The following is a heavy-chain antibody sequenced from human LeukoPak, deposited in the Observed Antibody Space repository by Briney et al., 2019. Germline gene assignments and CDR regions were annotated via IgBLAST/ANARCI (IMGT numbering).Heavy chain of an antibody. CDR3: ARSGPMVRGVLLKFFDY. D-gene: IGHD3-10*01. CDR2: IYYSGST. J-gene: IGHJ4*02. V-gene: IGHV4-59*01. Sequence: SETLSLTCTVSGGSISSYYWSWIRQPPGKGLEWIGYIYYSGSTNYHPSLTRRVTISVDTSKHQFSLKLSSVTAADRAVYYCARSGPMVRGVLLKFFDYWGQGTLVTVSS. CDR1: GGSISSYY.